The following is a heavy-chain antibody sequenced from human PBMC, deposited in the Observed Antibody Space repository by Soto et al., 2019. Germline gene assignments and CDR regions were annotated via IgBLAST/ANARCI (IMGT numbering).Heavy chain of an antibody. J-gene: IGHJ3*02. V-gene: IGHV3-23*01. Sequence: GGSLRLSCAASGFTFSSYAMSWVRQAPGKGLEWVSAISGSGGSTYYADSVKGRFTISRDNSKNTLYPQMNSLRAEDTAVYYCAQLSSTSCYGQCEDAFDIWGQGTMVTVSS. D-gene: IGHD2-2*01. CDR3: AQLSSTSCYGQCEDAFDI. CDR1: GFTFSSYA. CDR2: ISGSGGST.